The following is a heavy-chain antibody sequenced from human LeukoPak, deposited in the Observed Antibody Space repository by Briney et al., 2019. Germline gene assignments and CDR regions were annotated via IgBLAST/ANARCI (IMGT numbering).Heavy chain of an antibody. CDR2: ISSSSSTI. J-gene: IGHJ5*02. V-gene: IGHV3-21*01. Sequence: GGSLRLSCAASGFTFSSYSMNWVRQAPGKGLEWVSSISSSSSTIYYADSVKGRFTISRDNAKNSLYLQMNSLRAEDTAVYYCARDPTYSSTHLFDPWGQGTLVTVSS. CDR1: GFTFSSYS. CDR3: ARDPTYSSTHLFDP. D-gene: IGHD6-13*01.